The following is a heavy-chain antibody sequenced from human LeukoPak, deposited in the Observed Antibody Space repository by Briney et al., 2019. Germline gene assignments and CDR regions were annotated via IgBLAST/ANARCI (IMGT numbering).Heavy chain of an antibody. CDR1: GFTLSRYA. Sequence: GGSLRLSCAASGFTLSRYAMHWVRQAPGKGLEWVSSITTSSSYIYYADSVKGRFTISRDNAKNSLYLHMNSLRAEDTAVYYCARYRFVVGATDSFDIWGQGTMVTVSS. CDR2: ITTSSSYI. V-gene: IGHV3-21*01. J-gene: IGHJ3*02. D-gene: IGHD1-26*01. CDR3: ARYRFVVGATDSFDI.